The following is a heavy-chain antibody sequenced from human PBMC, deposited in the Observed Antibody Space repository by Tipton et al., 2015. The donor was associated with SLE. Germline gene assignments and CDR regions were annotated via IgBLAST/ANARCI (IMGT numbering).Heavy chain of an antibody. CDR3: ARDFGMVD. Sequence: QLVQSGAEVKKPRSSVKVSRKASGGTFRSYAISWVRQAPGQGLEWMGGISPIFATANYAQKYQGRVTITAYESTSTAYMERSSLRSEDTHVCYCARDFGMVDWGEGTTVTVSS. J-gene: IGHJ6*04. CDR2: ISPIFATA. V-gene: IGHV1-69*01. CDR1: GGTFRSYA.